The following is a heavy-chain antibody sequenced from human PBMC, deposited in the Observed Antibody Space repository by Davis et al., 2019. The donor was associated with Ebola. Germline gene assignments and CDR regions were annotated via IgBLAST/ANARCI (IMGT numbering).Heavy chain of an antibody. V-gene: IGHV1-69*13. Sequence: SVKVSCKASGYSFTAYYIHWVRQAPGQGLDWMGGIIPVSGVPKYAQDFQGRVTITADESTSTAYMELSSLRSEDTAVYYCARDRYSDGSGYFFEQSHWGQGTLVTVSS. D-gene: IGHD3-22*01. J-gene: IGHJ4*02. CDR1: GYSFTAYY. CDR2: IIPVSGVP. CDR3: ARDRYSDGSGYFFEQSH.